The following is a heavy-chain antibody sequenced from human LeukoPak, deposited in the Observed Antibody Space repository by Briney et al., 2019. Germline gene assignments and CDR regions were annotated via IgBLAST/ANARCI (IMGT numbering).Heavy chain of an antibody. J-gene: IGHJ3*02. Sequence: SETLSLTCTVSGGSISSGDYYWSWIRQPPGKGLEWIGYIYYSGSTYYNPSLKSRVTISVDTSKNHFSLKLSSVTAADTAVYYCARGRFGVKGAFDIWGQGTMVTVSS. CDR1: GGSISSGDYY. CDR3: ARGRFGVKGAFDI. D-gene: IGHD3-10*01. V-gene: IGHV4-30-4*01. CDR2: IYYSGST.